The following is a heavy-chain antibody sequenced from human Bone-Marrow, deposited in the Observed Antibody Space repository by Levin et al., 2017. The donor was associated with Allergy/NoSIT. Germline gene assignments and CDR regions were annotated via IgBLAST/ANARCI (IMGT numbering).Heavy chain of an antibody. CDR3: VKDEGRCSSSFECDG. V-gene: IGHV3-21*01. Sequence: GESLKISCAASGFNFASYGMNWVRQAPGKGLEWVSSISGTGRHIYLADSLKGRVTISRDNAKNSLALQMNNLRDEDTAVYYGVKDEGRCSSSFECDGWGHGALVPVSS. D-gene: IGHD6-13*01. J-gene: IGHJ1*01. CDR1: GFNFASYG. CDR2: ISGTGRHI.